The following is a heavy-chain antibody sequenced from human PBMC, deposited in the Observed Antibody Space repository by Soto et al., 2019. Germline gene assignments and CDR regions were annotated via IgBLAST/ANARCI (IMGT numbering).Heavy chain of an antibody. CDR3: ARDEALFISGYVPRFWVDASDM. CDR1: GFSFSNYW. CDR2: INQDGSEK. V-gene: IGHV3-7*03. J-gene: IGHJ3*02. Sequence: HPGGSLRLSCAASGFSFSNYWMSWARQAPGKGLEWVANINQDGSEKYYVDSVKGRFTISRDNAKNSLYLQMNSLSAEDTAVYYCARDEALFISGYVPRFWVDASDMWGQGTRVTVSS. D-gene: IGHD3-9*01.